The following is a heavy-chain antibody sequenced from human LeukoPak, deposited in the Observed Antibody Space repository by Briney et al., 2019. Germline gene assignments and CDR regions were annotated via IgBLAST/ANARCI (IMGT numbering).Heavy chain of an antibody. CDR1: GFTFSSYS. Sequence: GGSLRLSCAASGFTFSSYSMNWVRQAPGKGLEWVSSISSTSTYIYYADSVRGRFTISRDNAKNSLYLQMNSLRAEDTAVYYCARAKRQQLVLGNWFDPWGQGTLVTVSS. V-gene: IGHV3-21*01. CDR2: ISSTSTYI. D-gene: IGHD6-13*01. CDR3: ARAKRQQLVLGNWFDP. J-gene: IGHJ5*02.